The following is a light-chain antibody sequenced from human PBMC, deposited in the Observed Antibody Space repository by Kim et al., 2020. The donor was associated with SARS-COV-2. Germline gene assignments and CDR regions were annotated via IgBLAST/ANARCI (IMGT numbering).Light chain of an antibody. CDR3: QQAHSFPVT. CDR2: AAS. V-gene: IGKV1-12*01. CDR1: QNIASW. J-gene: IGKJ4*01. Sequence: AYVGDRVTITCRASQNIASWLAWYQQKPGNAPNLLIYAASSLQRGVPSRFSGTGSGTYFTLTISSLQPDDSATYYCQQAHSFPVTFGGGTKVDIK.